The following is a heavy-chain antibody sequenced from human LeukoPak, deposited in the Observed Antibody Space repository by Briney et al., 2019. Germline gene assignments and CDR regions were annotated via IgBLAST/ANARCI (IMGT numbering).Heavy chain of an antibody. CDR1: GAPISSYY. Sequence: PSETLSLTCTVSGAPISSYYWSWIRQPPGKGLEWIGYISYSGSTNYNPSLKSRVTISADTSKNQVSLTLSPVTAADTAVYYCARHPELYFFDYWGQGTLVTVSS. D-gene: IGHD3-10*01. V-gene: IGHV4-59*08. J-gene: IGHJ4*02. CDR3: ARHPELYFFDY. CDR2: ISYSGST.